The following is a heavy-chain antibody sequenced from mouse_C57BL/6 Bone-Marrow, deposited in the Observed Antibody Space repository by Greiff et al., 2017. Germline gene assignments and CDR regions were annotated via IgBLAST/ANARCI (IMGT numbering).Heavy chain of an antibody. J-gene: IGHJ4*01. CDR3: ARYDYGERCAMDY. CDR2: IYPGSGNT. V-gene: IGHV1-76*01. Sequence: VQLQQSGAELVRPGASVKLSCKASGYTFTDYYINWVKQRPGQGLEWIARIYPGSGNTYYNEKFKGKATLTAEKSSSTAYMQLSSLTSEDSAVYFCARYDYGERCAMDYWGQGTSVTVSS. D-gene: IGHD2-4*01. CDR1: GYTFTDYY.